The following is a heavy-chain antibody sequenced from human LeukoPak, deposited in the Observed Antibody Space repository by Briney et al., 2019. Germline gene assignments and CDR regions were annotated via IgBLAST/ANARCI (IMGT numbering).Heavy chain of an antibody. Sequence: PGGSLRLSCAASGFTFSSYWMHWVRHAPGKGLVWVSRINSDGSSTSYADSVKGRFTISRDNAKNTPYLQMNSLRAEDTAVYYCARDKKTSSGWYLKNYDAFDIWGQGTMVTVSS. D-gene: IGHD6-19*01. CDR3: ARDKKTSSGWYLKNYDAFDI. CDR2: INSDGSST. J-gene: IGHJ3*02. V-gene: IGHV3-74*01. CDR1: GFTFSSYW.